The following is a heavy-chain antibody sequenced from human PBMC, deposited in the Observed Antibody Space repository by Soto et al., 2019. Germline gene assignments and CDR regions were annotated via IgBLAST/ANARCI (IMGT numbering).Heavy chain of an antibody. V-gene: IGHV4-39*01. J-gene: IGHJ4*02. CDR2: IYYSGST. CDR1: GGSISSSSYY. CDR3: ARRVDTAMGTFDY. D-gene: IGHD5-18*01. Sequence: SETLSLTCTVSGGSISSSSYYWGWIRQPPGKGLEWIGSIYYSGSTYYNPSLRSRVTISVDTSKNQFSLKLSSVTAADTAGYYCARRVDTAMGTFDYWGQGTLVTVSS.